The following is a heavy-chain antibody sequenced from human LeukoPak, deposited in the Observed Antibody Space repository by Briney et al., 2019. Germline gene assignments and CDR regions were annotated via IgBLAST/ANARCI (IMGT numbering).Heavy chain of an antibody. CDR1: GFTFSNSA. J-gene: IGHJ4*02. V-gene: IGHV3-23*01. CDR2: ISRGGGST. D-gene: IGHD1-1*01. Sequence: GGSLRLSCAASGFTFSNSAMCWVRQAPGKGLEWVSGISRGGGSTYYADSVKGRFSISRDTSIDTLHLQMSRQRAEDTAVYYCAKEVRPNDYWGQGTLVTVSS. CDR3: AKEVRPNDY.